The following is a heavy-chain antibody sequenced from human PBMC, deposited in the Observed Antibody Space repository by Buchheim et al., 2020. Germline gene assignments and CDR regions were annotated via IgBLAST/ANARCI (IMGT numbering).Heavy chain of an antibody. CDR1: GYTFTSYY. D-gene: IGHD3-10*01. Sequence: QVQLVQSGAEVKKPGASVKVSCKASGYTFTSYYMHWVRQAPGQGLEWMGIINPSGGSTSYAQKFQGRVTMTRATSTTTVYMELSSLRSEDTAVYYCARDLGFNYYGSGSYYYWGQGTL. CDR2: INPSGGST. CDR3: ARDLGFNYYGSGSYYY. V-gene: IGHV1-46*01. J-gene: IGHJ4*02.